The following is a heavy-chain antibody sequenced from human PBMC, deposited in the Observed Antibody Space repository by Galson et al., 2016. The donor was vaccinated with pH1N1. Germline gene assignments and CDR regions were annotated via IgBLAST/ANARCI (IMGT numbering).Heavy chain of an antibody. CDR1: GGSISSHY. D-gene: IGHD3-10*01. V-gene: IGHV4-59*11. CDR2: IYYSGST. Sequence: SLTCTVSGGSISSHYWSWIRQPPGKGLEWIGYIYYSGSTNYNPSLKSRVTISVDTSKNQFSLKLTSVTAADTAVYFCAREAQKFYYGSGALDPWGQGILVTVSS. J-gene: IGHJ5*02. CDR3: AREAQKFYYGSGALDP.